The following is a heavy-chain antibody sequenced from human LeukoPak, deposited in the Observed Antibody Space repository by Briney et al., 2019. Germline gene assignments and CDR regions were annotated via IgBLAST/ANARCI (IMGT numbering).Heavy chain of an antibody. CDR3: ARDQYEWEPRDYYGMDV. D-gene: IGHD1-26*01. CDR1: GYTFTSYG. CDR2: ISAYNGNT. Sequence: GASVKVSCKASGYTFTSYGISWVRQAPGQGLEWMGWISAYNGNTNYAQKLQGRVTMTTDTSTSTAYMELRSLRSDDTAVYYCARDQYEWEPRDYYGMDVWGQGTTVTVSS. V-gene: IGHV1-18*01. J-gene: IGHJ6*02.